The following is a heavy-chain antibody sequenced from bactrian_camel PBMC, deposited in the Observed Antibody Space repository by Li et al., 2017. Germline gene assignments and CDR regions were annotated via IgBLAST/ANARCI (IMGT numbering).Heavy chain of an antibody. CDR1: GFTFDDVD. D-gene: IGHD1*01. J-gene: IGHJ6*01. Sequence: HVQLVESGGGSVQAGESLRLSCTASGFTFDDVDMGWYRQAPGRKCELVSIFHLDGRTYYSNSVKGRFTVSRDNAKKMVYLQMNSLKPEDTAMYYCAADWSGADACRSRAIGAPDFAYLGQGTQVTVS. V-gene: IGHV3S55*01. CDR3: AADWSGADACRSRAIGAPDFAY. CDR2: FHLDGRT.